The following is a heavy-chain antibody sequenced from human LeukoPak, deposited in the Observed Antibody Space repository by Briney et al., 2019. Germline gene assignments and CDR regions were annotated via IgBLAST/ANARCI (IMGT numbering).Heavy chain of an antibody. D-gene: IGHD4-17*01. V-gene: IGHV4-59*01. CDR1: GGSISSYY. CDR3: ASHDYGDYGAY. Sequence: SETLSLTCTVSGGSISSYYWSWIRQPPGKGLEWFGYIYYSGSTNYNPSLKSRVTISVDTSKNQFSLKLSSVTAADTAVYYCASHDYGDYGAYWGQGTLVTVSS. J-gene: IGHJ4*02. CDR2: IYYSGST.